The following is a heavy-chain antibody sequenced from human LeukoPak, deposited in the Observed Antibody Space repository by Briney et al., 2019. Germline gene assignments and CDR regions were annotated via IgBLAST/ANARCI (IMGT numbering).Heavy chain of an antibody. Sequence: SETLSLTCTVSGGSISSYYWSWIRQPPGKGLEWIGYIYYSGSTNYNPSLKSRVTISVDTSKNQFSLKLSSVTAADTAVYYCARDGTRYCSSTSCYSGYYYYGMDVWGQGTTVTVSS. D-gene: IGHD2-2*02. J-gene: IGHJ6*02. CDR3: ARDGTRYCSSTSCYSGYYYYGMDV. V-gene: IGHV4-59*01. CDR2: IYYSGST. CDR1: GGSISSYY.